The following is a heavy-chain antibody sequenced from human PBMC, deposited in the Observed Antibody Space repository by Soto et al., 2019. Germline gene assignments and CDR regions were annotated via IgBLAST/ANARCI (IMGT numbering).Heavy chain of an antibody. CDR1: GGSFSGYY. CDR3: ARSVRTRMNY. CDR2: INHSGST. J-gene: IGHJ4*02. D-gene: IGHD2-2*01. V-gene: IGHV4-34*01. Sequence: QVQLQQWGAGLLKPSETLSLTCAVYGGSFSGYYWSWIRQPPGKGLEWIGEINHSGSTNYNPSLKSRVTISVDMSKNQFSVKLSSVTAADTAVYYCARSVRTRMNYWGQGTLVTVSS.